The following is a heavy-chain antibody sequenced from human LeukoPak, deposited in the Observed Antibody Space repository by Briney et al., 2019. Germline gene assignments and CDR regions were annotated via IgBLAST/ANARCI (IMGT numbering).Heavy chain of an antibody. Sequence: PGGSLRLSCAASGFTFSSYDMHWVRQATGKGLEWVSAIGTAGDTYYPGSVKGRFTISRENAKNSLYLQMNSLRAGDTAVYYCARASFIWFGSEGMDVWGQGTTVTVSS. CDR2: IGTAGDT. V-gene: IGHV3-13*01. CDR3: ARASFIWFGSEGMDV. J-gene: IGHJ6*02. CDR1: GFTFSSYD. D-gene: IGHD3-10*01.